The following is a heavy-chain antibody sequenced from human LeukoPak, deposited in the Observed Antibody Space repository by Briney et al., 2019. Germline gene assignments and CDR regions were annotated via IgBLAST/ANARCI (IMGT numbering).Heavy chain of an antibody. V-gene: IGHV4-59*12. CDR1: GGSISSYY. Sequence: SETLSLTCTVSGGSISSYYWSWIRQPPGKGLEWIGYIYYSGSTNYKPSLKSRVTISVDTSKNQFSLKLSSVTAADTAVYYCAGYKMGFDIWGQGTMVTVSS. J-gene: IGHJ3*02. D-gene: IGHD1-14*01. CDR3: AGYKMGFDI. CDR2: IYYSGST.